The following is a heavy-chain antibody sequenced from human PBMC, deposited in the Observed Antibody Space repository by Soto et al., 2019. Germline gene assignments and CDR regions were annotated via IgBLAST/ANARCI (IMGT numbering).Heavy chain of an antibody. J-gene: IGHJ4*02. D-gene: IGHD2-2*01. V-gene: IGHV4-39*01. CDR2: IYYSGST. CDR3: ARSIIVVVPAAKRGIVATGFDY. Sequence: SETLSLTCTVSGGSISSSSYYWGWIRQPPGKGLEWIGSIYYSGSTYYNPSLKSRVTISVDTSKNQFSLKLSSVTAADTAVYYCARSIIVVVPAAKRGIVATGFDYWGQGTLVTVSS. CDR1: GGSISSSSYY.